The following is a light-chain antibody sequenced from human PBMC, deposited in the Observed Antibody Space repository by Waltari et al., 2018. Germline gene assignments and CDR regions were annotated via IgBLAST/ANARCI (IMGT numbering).Light chain of an antibody. CDR2: WAP. CDR1: PTVLDSSTNKNY. Sequence: DIVMTQSPDSLAVSLGDRATINCMSGPTVLDSSTNKNYVAWYQQKTGQPPKLLIYWAPTRESGVPGRFSGSGAGTEFTLTVSSLQAEDVAVYYCQQYYDIPYTFGQGTKLEI. V-gene: IGKV4-1*01. CDR3: QQYYDIPYT. J-gene: IGKJ2*01.